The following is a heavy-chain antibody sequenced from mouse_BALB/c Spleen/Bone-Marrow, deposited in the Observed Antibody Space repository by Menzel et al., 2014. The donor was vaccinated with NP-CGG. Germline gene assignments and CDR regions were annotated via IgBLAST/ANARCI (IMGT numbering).Heavy chain of an antibody. V-gene: IGHV14-3*02. Sequence: VQLKHSGAGLVKPGASVKLSCTASGFNIKDTYMHWVKQRPEQGLEWIGRIDPANGNTKYDPKFQGKATITADTPSNTAYLQLSSLTSEDTAVYYCDNYYYGSSLFAYWGQGTLVTVSA. CDR2: IDPANGNT. CDR3: DNYYYGSSLFAY. J-gene: IGHJ3*01. D-gene: IGHD1-1*01. CDR1: GFNIKDTY.